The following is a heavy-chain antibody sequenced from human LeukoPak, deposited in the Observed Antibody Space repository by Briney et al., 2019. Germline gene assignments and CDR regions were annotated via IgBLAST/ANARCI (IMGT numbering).Heavy chain of an antibody. J-gene: IGHJ1*01. D-gene: IGHD3-3*01. CDR1: GYTFTSYY. Sequence: GASVKVSCKASGYTFTSYYMHWVRQAPGQGLEWMGWISAYNGNTNYAQKLQGRVTMTTDTSTSTAYMELRSLRSDDTAVYYCARREGDYDFWSGYYTTLSNGYYFQHWGQGTLVTVSS. V-gene: IGHV1-18*04. CDR2: ISAYNGNT. CDR3: ARREGDYDFWSGYYTTLSNGYYFQH.